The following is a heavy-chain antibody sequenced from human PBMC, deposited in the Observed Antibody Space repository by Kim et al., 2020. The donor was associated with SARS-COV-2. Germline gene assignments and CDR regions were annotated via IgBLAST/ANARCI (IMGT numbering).Heavy chain of an antibody. CDR1: GFTFSSYS. CDR2: ISSSSSYI. D-gene: IGHD2-15*01. Sequence: GGSLRLSCAASGFTFSSYSMNWVRQAPGKGLEWVSSISSSSSYIYYADSVKGRFTISRDNAKNSLYLQMNSLRAEDTAVYYCARVSDAPHCSGGSCYYLDYFDYWGQGTLVTVSS. CDR3: ARVSDAPHCSGGSCYYLDYFDY. J-gene: IGHJ4*02. V-gene: IGHV3-21*01.